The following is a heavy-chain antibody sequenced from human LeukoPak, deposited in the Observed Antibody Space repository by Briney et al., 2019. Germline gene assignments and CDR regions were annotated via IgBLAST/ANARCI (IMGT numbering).Heavy chain of an antibody. Sequence: GGSLRLSCAASGFTFSSYWMHWVRQAPGKGLVWVSRINSDGSSTGYADSVKGRFTISRDNAKNTLYLQMNSLRAEDTAVYYCASHPAYYYDSSGYYYEDAFDIWGQGTMVTVSS. CDR1: GFTFSSYW. J-gene: IGHJ3*02. CDR2: INSDGSST. CDR3: ASHPAYYYDSSGYYYEDAFDI. D-gene: IGHD3-22*01. V-gene: IGHV3-74*01.